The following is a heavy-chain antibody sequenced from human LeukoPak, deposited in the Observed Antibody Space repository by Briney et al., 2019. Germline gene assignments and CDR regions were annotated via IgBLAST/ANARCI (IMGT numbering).Heavy chain of an antibody. CDR2: IYYSGST. D-gene: IGHD1-14*01. V-gene: IGHV4-59*08. CDR3: ARHPRTLTYYLDY. Sequence: PSETLSLTCTVSGGSISSYYWSWIRQPPGKGLEWIGYIYYSGSTNYNPSLKSRVTISVDTSKNQFSLKLSSVTAADTAVYYCARHPRTLTYYLDYWGQGTLVTVSS. CDR1: GGSISSYY. J-gene: IGHJ4*02.